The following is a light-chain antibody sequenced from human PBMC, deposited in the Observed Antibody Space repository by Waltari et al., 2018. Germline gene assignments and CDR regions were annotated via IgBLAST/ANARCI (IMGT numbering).Light chain of an antibody. CDR2: DAS. Sequence: DIQMTQSPSSLSASVGDRVTITCQASQDIADYLNWYQQKPGKAPKPLIYDASHLETGVPSRFSGSGSGTKFTFTISSLQPEDIATYYCQQDDDLPVTFGGGTKVEIK. J-gene: IGKJ4*01. V-gene: IGKV1-33*01. CDR3: QQDDDLPVT. CDR1: QDIADY.